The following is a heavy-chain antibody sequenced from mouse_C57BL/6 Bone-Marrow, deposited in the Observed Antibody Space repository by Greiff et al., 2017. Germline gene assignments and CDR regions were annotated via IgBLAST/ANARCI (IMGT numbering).Heavy chain of an antibody. V-gene: IGHV1-5*01. Sequence: GQLQQSGTVLARAGASGKMSCKTSGYTFTRYWVPWGKKRPGPGLEWVGAILPGNSDTSYNQKFKGKAKLTAVTSASTAYMELSSLTNEDSAVYYCTSDGYWGFAYWGQGTLVTVSA. CDR1: GYTFTRYW. D-gene: IGHD2-3*01. CDR3: TSDGYWGFAY. J-gene: IGHJ3*01. CDR2: ILPGNSDT.